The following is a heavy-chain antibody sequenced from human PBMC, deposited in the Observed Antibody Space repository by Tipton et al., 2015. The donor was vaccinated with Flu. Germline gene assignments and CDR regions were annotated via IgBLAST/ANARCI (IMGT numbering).Heavy chain of an antibody. J-gene: IGHJ4*02. Sequence: SLRLSCAASGFTFSNYEMSWVRQAPGKGLEWVSRIEIGAFNTYYAHFVKGRFTISRDNAKNSLYLQMNSLRAEDTAIYYCAKVIPEFVAGLDSWGQGTLVTVSS. D-gene: IGHD6-19*01. CDR2: IEIGAFNT. CDR3: AKVIPEFVAGLDS. V-gene: IGHV3-48*03. CDR1: GFTFSNYE.